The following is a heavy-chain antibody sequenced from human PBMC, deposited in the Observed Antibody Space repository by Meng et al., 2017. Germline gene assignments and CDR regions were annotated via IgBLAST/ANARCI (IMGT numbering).Heavy chain of an antibody. Sequence: QVQLQPWGAGLLKPSETLSLTCAVYGGSFSGYYWSWIRQPPGKGLEWIGEINHSGSTNYNPSLKSRVTISADTSKNQFSLKLSSVTAADTAVYYCARTEDNWFDPWVQGTLVTVSS. V-gene: IGHV4-34*01. CDR3: ARTEDNWFDP. J-gene: IGHJ5*02. CDR1: GGSFSGYY. D-gene: IGHD1-14*01. CDR2: INHSGST.